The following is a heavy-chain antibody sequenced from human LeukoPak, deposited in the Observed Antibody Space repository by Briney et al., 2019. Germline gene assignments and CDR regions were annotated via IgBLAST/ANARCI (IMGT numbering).Heavy chain of an antibody. CDR3: ARASHYYYYYYMDV. V-gene: IGHV1-8*01. Sequence: GASVKVSCKASGYTFTSYDINWVRQATGQGLEWMGWMNPNSGNTGYAQKFQGRVTMTRNTSISTAYMELSSLRSEDTAVSYCARASHYYYYYYMDVWGKGTTVTVSS. CDR1: GYTFTSYD. D-gene: IGHD6-6*01. CDR2: MNPNSGNT. J-gene: IGHJ6*03.